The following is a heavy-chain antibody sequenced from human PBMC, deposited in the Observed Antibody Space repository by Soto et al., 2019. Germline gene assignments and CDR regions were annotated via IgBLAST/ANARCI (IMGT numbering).Heavy chain of an antibody. J-gene: IGHJ4*02. Sequence: QVQLVESGGGVVQPGRSLRISCDASGFTFRTYGMHWVRQAPGKGLEWVAMIWYDGSKSYYTDSVKGRFTISRDNSKNTRYLQMNSLRAGETAVYYCARDPLTRAAPPLDYWGKGTLVTVSS. CDR3: ARDPLTRAAPPLDY. D-gene: IGHD6-6*01. V-gene: IGHV3-33*01. CDR1: GFTFRTYG. CDR2: IWYDGSKS.